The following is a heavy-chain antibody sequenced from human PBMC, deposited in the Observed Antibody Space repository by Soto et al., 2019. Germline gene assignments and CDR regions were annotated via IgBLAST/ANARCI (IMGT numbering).Heavy chain of an antibody. Sequence: QVHLVQSGAEVKKPGASVKVSCKGSGYAFTTYGITWVRQAPGQGLEWMGWISAHNGNTNYAQKLQGRVTVPRDTSTGTAYMELRSLRYDNTDVYYCSRGRYGDYWGQGALVPFSS. CDR2: ISAHNGNT. D-gene: IGHD1-1*01. CDR3: SRGRYGDY. V-gene: IGHV1-18*01. CDR1: GYAFTTYG. J-gene: IGHJ4*02.